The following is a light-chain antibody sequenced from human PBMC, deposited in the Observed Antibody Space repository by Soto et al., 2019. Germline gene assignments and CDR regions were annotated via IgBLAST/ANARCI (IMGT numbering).Light chain of an antibody. CDR3: QQRNNWPPIT. J-gene: IGKJ5*01. CDR2: DAS. CDR1: QSVSYH. V-gene: IGKV3-11*01. Sequence: EIVLTQSPATLSLSPGEIATLSFRASQSVSYHMAWYQQKPGQAPRLLISDASNRAAGIPARFSGSGSGTDFTLTITSLEPEDFAVYYCQQRNNWPPITFGQGTRLEIK.